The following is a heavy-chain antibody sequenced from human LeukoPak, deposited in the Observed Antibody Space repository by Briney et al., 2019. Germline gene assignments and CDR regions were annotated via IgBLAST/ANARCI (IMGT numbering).Heavy chain of an antibody. CDR1: GVSISSGSYY. Sequence: SQTLSLTCTGSGVSISSGSYYWSWIRQPAGKGLEWIGRIYTSGSTNYNPSLKSRVTISVDTSKNQFSLKLSSVTAADTAVYYCARDVSSWAYYYYGMDVWGQGTTVTVSS. CDR2: IYTSGST. J-gene: IGHJ6*02. V-gene: IGHV4-61*02. D-gene: IGHD6-13*01. CDR3: ARDVSSWAYYYYGMDV.